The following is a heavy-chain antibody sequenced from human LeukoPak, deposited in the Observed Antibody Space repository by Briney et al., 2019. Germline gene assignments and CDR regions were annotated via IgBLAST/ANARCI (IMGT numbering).Heavy chain of an antibody. D-gene: IGHD3-22*01. CDR2: IYSGGTA. V-gene: IGHV3-53*01. CDR1: GFTVSSNY. J-gene: IGHJ4*02. Sequence: GGSLRLSCAASGFTVSSNYMSWVRLAPGKGVEWVSVIYSGGTAYYADSVKGRFTISRDNSKNTLYLQMNSLRAEDTAMYYCATYDKPTPPAYWGQGTLVTVSS. CDR3: ATYDKPTPPAY.